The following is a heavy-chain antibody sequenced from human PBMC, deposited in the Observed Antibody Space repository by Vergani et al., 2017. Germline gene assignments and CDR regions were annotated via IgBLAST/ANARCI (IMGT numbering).Heavy chain of an antibody. D-gene: IGHD3-22*01. Sequence: QITLKESGPTLVKPTQTLTLTCTFSGFSLSTSGVGVGWIRQPPGKALEWLALIYWNDDKRYSPSLKSRLTIPKDTSKNQVVLPMTNMDPVDTSTSYCAQTASYYYGSSRINWFEPWGHGTLVTVSS. CDR3: AQTASYYYGSSRINWFEP. V-gene: IGHV2-5*01. CDR2: IYWNDDK. J-gene: IGHJ5*02. CDR1: GFSLSTSGVG.